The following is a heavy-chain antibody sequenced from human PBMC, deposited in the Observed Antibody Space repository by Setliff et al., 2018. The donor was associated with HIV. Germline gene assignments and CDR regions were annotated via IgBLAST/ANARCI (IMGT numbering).Heavy chain of an antibody. Sequence: SETLSLTCTVSGGSMTTHFWSWIRQPPGKGLEWIGSVYYSGSTNYNPSLKSRVTISLDTSENQFSLNLNSVTAADTAVYYCARDISEGFFLERASEHWSQGTMVTVSS. CDR2: VYYSGST. CDR3: ARDISEGFFLERASEH. V-gene: IGHV4-59*11. CDR1: GGSMTTHF. J-gene: IGHJ1*01. D-gene: IGHD3-3*01.